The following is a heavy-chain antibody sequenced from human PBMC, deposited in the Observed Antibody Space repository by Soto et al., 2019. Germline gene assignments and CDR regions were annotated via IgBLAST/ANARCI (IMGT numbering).Heavy chain of an antibody. V-gene: IGHV1-69*06. CDR1: GGTFSSYA. J-gene: IGHJ5*02. D-gene: IGHD4-4*01. CDR3: ARERTTVTTGPNWFDP. Sequence: QVQLVQSGAEVKKPGSSVKVSCKASGGTFSSYAISWVRQAPGQGLEWMGGIIPIFGTANYAQKFQGRVTITADKSTSTAYMELSSLRSEDTDVYYCARERTTVTTGPNWFDPWGQGTLVTVSS. CDR2: IIPIFGTA.